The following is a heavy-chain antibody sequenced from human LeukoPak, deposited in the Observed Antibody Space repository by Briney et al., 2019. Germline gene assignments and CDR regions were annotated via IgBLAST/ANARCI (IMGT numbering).Heavy chain of an antibody. J-gene: IGHJ5*02. D-gene: IGHD2-15*01. CDR1: GFTFSSYG. CDR3: ARDRRYCSGGSCNNWFDP. Sequence: GGSLRLSCAASGFTFSSYGMHWVRQAPGKGLEWVAFIRYDGISKYYADSVKGRFTISRDNSKNTLYLQMNSLRAEDTAVYYCARDRRYCSGGSCNNWFDPWGQGTLVTVSS. CDR2: IRYDGISK. V-gene: IGHV3-30*02.